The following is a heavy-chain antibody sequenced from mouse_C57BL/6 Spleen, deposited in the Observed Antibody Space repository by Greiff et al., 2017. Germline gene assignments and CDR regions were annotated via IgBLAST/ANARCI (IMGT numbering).Heavy chain of an antibody. J-gene: IGHJ2*01. CDR2: IYPGDGDT. CDR1: GYAFSSYW. Sequence: QVQLQQSGAELVKPGASVKISCKASGYAFSSYWMHWVKQRPGKGLEWIGQIYPGDGDTNYNGKFKGKATLTADKSSSTACMQLSSLASEDSAVYCCGRRVLGAFDYWGQGTTVTVSS. V-gene: IGHV1-80*01. CDR3: GRRVLGAFDY. D-gene: IGHD4-1*01.